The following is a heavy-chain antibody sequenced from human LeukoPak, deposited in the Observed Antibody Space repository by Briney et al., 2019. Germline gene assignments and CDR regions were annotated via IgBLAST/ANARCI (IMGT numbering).Heavy chain of an antibody. CDR1: GGSFSGYY. J-gene: IGHJ4*02. CDR2: INNSGST. Sequence: SETLSLTCAVYGGSFSGYYWSWIRQPPGKGLEWIGEINNSGSTNYNPSLKSLVTISVDTSKNQFCLKLRSVTAADRAVYYCARKDRYYYGSGSYGIDYWGEGTLVTVSS. CDR3: ARKDRYYYGSGSYGIDY. V-gene: IGHV4-34*01. D-gene: IGHD3-10*01.